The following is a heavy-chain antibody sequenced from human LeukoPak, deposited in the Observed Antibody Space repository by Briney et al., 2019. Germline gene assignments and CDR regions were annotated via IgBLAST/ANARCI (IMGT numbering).Heavy chain of an antibody. Sequence: GGSLRPSCAASGFTFSSYAMHWVRQAPGKGLEWVAVISYDGSNKYYADSVKGRFTISRDNSKNTLSLQMNSLRAEDTAVYYCARRGPYSAYDYYYYGMDVWGKGTTVTVSS. CDR3: ARRGPYSAYDYYYYGMDV. CDR1: GFTFSSYA. CDR2: ISYDGSNK. V-gene: IGHV3-30*04. D-gene: IGHD5-12*01. J-gene: IGHJ6*04.